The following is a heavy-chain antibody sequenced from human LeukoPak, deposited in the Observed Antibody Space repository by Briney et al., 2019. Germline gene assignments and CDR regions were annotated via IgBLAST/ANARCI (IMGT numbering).Heavy chain of an antibody. Sequence: PGGSLRLSCAASGFTFTSYAMNWVRQAPGKGLEWVSAISGSGGSTYYVDSVKGRFTISRDNSKNTLYLQMNSLRAEDTAVYYCAREVGATRSYLDYWGQGTLVTVSS. D-gene: IGHD1-26*01. J-gene: IGHJ4*02. V-gene: IGHV3-23*01. CDR2: ISGSGGST. CDR1: GFTFTSYA. CDR3: AREVGATRSYLDY.